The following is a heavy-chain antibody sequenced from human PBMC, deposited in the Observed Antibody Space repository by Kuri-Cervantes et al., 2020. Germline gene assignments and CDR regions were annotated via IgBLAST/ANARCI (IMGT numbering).Heavy chain of an antibody. Sequence: SETLSLTCAVYGGSFSGYYWSWIRQPPGKGLEWIGEINHSGSTNYNPSLKSRVTISVDKSKNQFSLKLTSVTAADTAVYYCARGYYHMDVWGEGTSVTVSS. CDR3: ARGYYHMDV. V-gene: IGHV4-34*01. J-gene: IGHJ6*03. CDR2: INHSGST. CDR1: GGSFSGYY.